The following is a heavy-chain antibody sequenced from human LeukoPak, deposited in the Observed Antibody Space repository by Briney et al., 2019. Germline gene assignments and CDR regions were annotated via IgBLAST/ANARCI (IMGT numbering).Heavy chain of an antibody. Sequence: GGSLRLSCVASGFSFDDYGMTWVRQAPGKGLEWVAGINWNGDNVGYADSVKGRFIISRDNSKNSLYLQLNSLGAGDTALYYCAGGLKVVVGATGWFDPWGQGTMVTVSS. J-gene: IGHJ5*02. D-gene: IGHD2-15*01. CDR1: GFSFDDYG. CDR3: AGGLKVVVGATGWFDP. V-gene: IGHV3-20*04. CDR2: INWNGDNV.